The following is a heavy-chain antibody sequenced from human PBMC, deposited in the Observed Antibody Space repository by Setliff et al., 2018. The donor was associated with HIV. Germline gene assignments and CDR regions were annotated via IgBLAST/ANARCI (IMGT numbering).Heavy chain of an antibody. Sequence: ASVKVSCKVSGYTLTELSMHWVRQAPGKGLEWMGWINPNSGGTNYAQKFQGRVTMTRDTSISTAYMELSRLRSDDTAVYYCARGLGGGLEGSDYMDVWGKGTTVTVSS. J-gene: IGHJ6*03. CDR3: ARGLGGGLEGSDYMDV. V-gene: IGHV1-2*02. CDR1: GYTLTELS. CDR2: INPNSGGT. D-gene: IGHD2-15*01.